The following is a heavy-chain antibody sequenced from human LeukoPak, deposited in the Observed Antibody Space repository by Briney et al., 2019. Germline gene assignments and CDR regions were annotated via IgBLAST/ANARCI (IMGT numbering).Heavy chain of an antibody. Sequence: GGSLRLSCVASGFTFSSYWMNWVRQAPGKGLFWLSRINFDGTSTSYADSVKGRFTIPRDNAKNSLYLQMNSLRAEDTALYYCARHQDSSGWYGSDNWGQGTLVTVSS. CDR1: GFTFSSYW. D-gene: IGHD6-19*01. CDR2: INFDGTST. CDR3: ARHQDSSGWYGSDN. V-gene: IGHV3-74*01. J-gene: IGHJ4*02.